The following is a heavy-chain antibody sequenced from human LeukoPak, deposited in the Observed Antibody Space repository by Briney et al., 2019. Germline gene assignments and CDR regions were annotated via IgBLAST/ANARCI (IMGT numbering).Heavy chain of an antibody. Sequence: GGSLILSCAASGFTFSSYWMSWVRQAPGKGLEWVANIKQDGSEKYYVDSVKGRFTISRDNAKNSLYLQMNSLRAEDTAVYYCASYNYYDSSGQIDYWGQGTLVTVSS. CDR3: ASYNYYDSSGQIDY. D-gene: IGHD3-22*01. V-gene: IGHV3-7*01. CDR1: GFTFSSYW. J-gene: IGHJ4*02. CDR2: IKQDGSEK.